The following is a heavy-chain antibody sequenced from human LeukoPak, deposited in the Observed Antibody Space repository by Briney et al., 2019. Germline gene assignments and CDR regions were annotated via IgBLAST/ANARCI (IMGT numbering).Heavy chain of an antibody. D-gene: IGHD3-3*01. J-gene: IGHJ6*03. CDR3: ARESTIFGVANDYYYMDV. V-gene: IGHV1-69*06. CDR1: GGTFSSYA. CDR2: IIPIFGTA. Sequence: SVKVSCKASGGTFSSYAISWVRQAPGQGLEWMGGIIPIFGTANYAQKFQGRVTITADKSTSTAYMELSSLRSEDTAVYYCARESTIFGVANDYYYMDVWGKGTTVTVSS.